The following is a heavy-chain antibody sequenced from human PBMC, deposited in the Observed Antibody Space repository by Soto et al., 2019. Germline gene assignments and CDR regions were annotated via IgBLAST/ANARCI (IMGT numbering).Heavy chain of an antibody. CDR2: IRQDGGAQ. J-gene: IGHJ4*02. CDR1: GFTFTTYW. Sequence: GGSLRLSCVASGFTFTTYWMSWVRQAPGKGLQWVANIRQDGGAQYYVDSVKGRFTISRDNAKNSVYLQMDSLRVEDTAVYYCVRGGHGSGSYLGYSWGQGILVTVSS. D-gene: IGHD3-10*01. V-gene: IGHV3-7*03. CDR3: VRGGHGSGSYLGYS.